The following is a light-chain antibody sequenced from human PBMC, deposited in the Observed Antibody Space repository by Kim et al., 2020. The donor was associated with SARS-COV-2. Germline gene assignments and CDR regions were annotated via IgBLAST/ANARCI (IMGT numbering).Light chain of an antibody. CDR3: LLSYSGARV. CDR2: DTN. Sequence: PGGTGTLTCGSSTGAVTSGHYAHWFQQRPGQAPRTLIYDTNNKHSWTPARFSASLLGGKAALTLSGAQPEDEAEYYCLLSYSGARVFGGGTQLTVL. V-gene: IGLV7-46*01. J-gene: IGLJ3*02. CDR1: TGAVTSGHY.